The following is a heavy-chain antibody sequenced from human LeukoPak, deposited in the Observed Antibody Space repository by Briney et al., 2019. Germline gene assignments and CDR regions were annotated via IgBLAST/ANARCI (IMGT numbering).Heavy chain of an antibody. D-gene: IGHD3-10*01. CDR2: ISTSGTT. CDR1: GGSIGNYY. V-gene: IGHV4-4*07. J-gene: IGHJ4*02. Sequence: SETLSLTCTVSGGSIGNYYWNWIRKPAGKGLEWIGRISTSGTTNYHPSLKSRVTLSLDTSKNQFSLNLRSVTAADTAIYFCASRHPYYYGWGIYSGEDWGQGPLVTASS. CDR3: ASRHPYYYGWGIYSGED.